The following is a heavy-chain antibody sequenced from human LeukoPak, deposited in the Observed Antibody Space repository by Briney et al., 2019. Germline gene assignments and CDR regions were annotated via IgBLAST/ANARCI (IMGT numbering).Heavy chain of an antibody. CDR1: GFTFSSYW. CDR3: ARDFSGYDLAY. CDR2: IKQDGSEK. D-gene: IGHD5-12*01. J-gene: IGHJ4*02. Sequence: PGGSLRLSCAASGFTFSSYWMSWVRQAPGKGLEWVANIKQDGSEKYYVDSVKGRFTISRDNAKNSLYLQMNSLRAEDTAGYYCARDFSGYDLAYWGQGTLVTVSS. V-gene: IGHV3-7*01.